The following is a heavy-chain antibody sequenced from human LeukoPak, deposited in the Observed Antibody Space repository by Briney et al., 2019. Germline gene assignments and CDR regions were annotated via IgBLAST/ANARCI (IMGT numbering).Heavy chain of an antibody. J-gene: IGHJ4*02. D-gene: IGHD1-26*01. CDR3: ARGPEASY. V-gene: IGHV3-53*01. Sequence: ETLSLTCTVSGGSISSNYMSWVRQAPGKGLEWVSVIYSGGSTYYADSVKGRFTISRDNSKNTLYLQMNSLRAEDTAVYYCARGPEASYWGQGTLVTVSS. CDR2: IYSGGST. CDR1: GGSISSNY.